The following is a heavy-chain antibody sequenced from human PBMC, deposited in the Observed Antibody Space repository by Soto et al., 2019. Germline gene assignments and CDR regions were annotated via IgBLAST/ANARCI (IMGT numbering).Heavy chain of an antibody. CDR2: ISVYNGDT. CDR3: ARSRTYNWFDP. J-gene: IGHJ5*02. CDR1: GYTFTSYG. Sequence: QVQLVQSGAEVKKPGASVKVSCKTSGYTFTSYGITWMRQAPGQGLEWMGWISVYNGDTNYAQKFQGRVTMTKDTSSNTAYMELRSLRSDDTAVYYCARSRTYNWFDPWGQVSLVTVSS. V-gene: IGHV1-18*01.